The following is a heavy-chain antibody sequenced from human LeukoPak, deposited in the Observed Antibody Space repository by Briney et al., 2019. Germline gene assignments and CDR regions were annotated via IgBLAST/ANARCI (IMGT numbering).Heavy chain of an antibody. V-gene: IGHV3-23*01. CDR3: AKDGYCSAGSCFSANDAFDI. D-gene: IGHD2-15*01. CDR1: GFTFSSFS. J-gene: IGHJ3*02. Sequence: PGGSLRLSCAASGFTFSSFSMSWVRQAPGKGLEWVSAISGSGGSTYYADSVKGRFTISRDNSKNSLYLQMNSLRAEDTAVYYCAKDGYCSAGSCFSANDAFDIWGQGTMVTVSS. CDR2: ISGSGGST.